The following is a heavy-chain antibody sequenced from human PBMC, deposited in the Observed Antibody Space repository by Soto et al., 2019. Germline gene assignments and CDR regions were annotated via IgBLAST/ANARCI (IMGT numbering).Heavy chain of an antibody. CDR3: ASDLGRNFDAFDI. J-gene: IGHJ3*02. V-gene: IGHV4-30-2*01. Sequence: QLQLQESGSGLVKPSQTLSLTCAVSGGPISSGGYSWSWIRQPPGKGLEWIGYIYHSGSTYYNPSLKSRVTISVDSSKNQFSLKLSSVTAADTAVYYCASDLGRNFDAFDIWGQGTMVTVSS. CDR1: GGPISSGGYS. CDR2: IYHSGST. D-gene: IGHD1-26*01.